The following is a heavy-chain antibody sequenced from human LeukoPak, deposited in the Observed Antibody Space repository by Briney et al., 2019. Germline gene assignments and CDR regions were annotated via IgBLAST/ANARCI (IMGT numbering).Heavy chain of an antibody. CDR2: IKQDGSEK. CDR3: ARDKGCSSTSCHYYYYYGMDV. V-gene: IGHV3-7*01. J-gene: IGHJ6*02. Sequence: HPGGSLRLSCAASGFTFSNYWMSWVRQAPGKGVEWVANIKQDGSEKYYVDSVKGRFTISRDNAKNSLYLQMNSLSAEDTAVYYCARDKGCSSTSCHYYYYYGMDVWGQGTTVTVSS. CDR1: GFTFSNYW. D-gene: IGHD2-2*01.